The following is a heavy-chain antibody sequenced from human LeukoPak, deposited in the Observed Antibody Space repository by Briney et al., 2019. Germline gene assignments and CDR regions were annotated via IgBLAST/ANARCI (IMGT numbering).Heavy chain of an antibody. CDR2: INPSGGST. CDR3: ATDSSITIFGVVTDY. CDR1: GYTFTSYY. Sequence: ASVKVSCKASGYTFTSYYMHWVRQAPGQGLEWMGIINPSGGSTSYAQKFQGRVTITADTSTDTAYMELSSLRSEDTAVYYCATDSSITIFGVVTDYWGQGTLVTVSS. J-gene: IGHJ4*02. V-gene: IGHV1-46*01. D-gene: IGHD3-3*01.